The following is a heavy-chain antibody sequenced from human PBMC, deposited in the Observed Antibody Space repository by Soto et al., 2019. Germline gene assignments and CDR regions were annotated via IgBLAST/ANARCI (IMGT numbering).Heavy chain of an antibody. Sequence: GGSLRLSCAASGFTFSSYAMHWVRQAPGKGLEWVAVISYDGSNKYYADSVKGRFTISRDNSKNTLYLQMNSLRAEDTAVYYCARGALLWFGELLYGMDVWGQRTTVTVSS. CDR3: ARGALLWFGELLYGMDV. D-gene: IGHD3-10*01. CDR2: ISYDGSNK. CDR1: GFTFSSYA. V-gene: IGHV3-30-3*01. J-gene: IGHJ6*02.